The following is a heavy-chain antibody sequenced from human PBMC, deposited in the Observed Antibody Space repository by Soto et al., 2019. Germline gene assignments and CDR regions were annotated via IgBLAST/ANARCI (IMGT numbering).Heavy chain of an antibody. CDR3: ARRPGYGNAFDV. Sequence: LSLTCNVSGGSISGYYWNWVRQPPGKGLEWIGYMYDSGYTNYNPSLKSRLTISVDTSKNQFSLRLGSVTAADTAVYYCARRPGYGNAFDVWGRGTVVTVSS. CDR1: GGSISGYY. CDR2: MYDSGYT. J-gene: IGHJ3*01. V-gene: IGHV4-59*08. D-gene: IGHD5-12*01.